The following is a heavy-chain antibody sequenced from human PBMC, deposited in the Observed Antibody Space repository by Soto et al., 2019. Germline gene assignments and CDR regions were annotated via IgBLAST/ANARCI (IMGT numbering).Heavy chain of an antibody. CDR1: GFSLSTSGVG. CDR3: AGRHADIGFHSYYYMDV. D-gene: IGHD2-15*01. Sequence: SGPTLVNPTQTLTLTCTFSGFSLSTSGVGVGWIRQPPGKALEWLALIYWDDDKRYSPSLKSRLTITKDTSKNQVVLTMTNMDPVDTATYYCAGRHADIGFHSYYYMDVWGKGTTVTVSS. CDR2: IYWDDDK. J-gene: IGHJ6*03. V-gene: IGHV2-5*02.